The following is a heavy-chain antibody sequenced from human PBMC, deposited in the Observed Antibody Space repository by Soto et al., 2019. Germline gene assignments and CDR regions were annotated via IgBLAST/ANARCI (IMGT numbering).Heavy chain of an antibody. Sequence: QVQLQESGPGLVKPSETLSLTCTVSGCSISSYYWCCIRQPPGKGLEWIGYIYYSGSTNYNTSLKSRVTISVDTSKNQFSLKLSSVTAADTAVYYCARFNWYFDLWGRGTLVTVSS. CDR2: IYYSGST. J-gene: IGHJ2*01. V-gene: IGHV4-59*08. CDR3: ARFNWYFDL. CDR1: GCSISSYY.